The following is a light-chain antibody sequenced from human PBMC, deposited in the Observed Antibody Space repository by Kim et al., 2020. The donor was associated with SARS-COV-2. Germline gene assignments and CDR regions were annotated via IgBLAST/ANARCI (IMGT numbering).Light chain of an antibody. J-gene: IGLJ2*01. CDR2: GKN. Sequence: SSELTQDPAVSVALGQTVRITCQGDSLRSYYASWYQQKPGQAPIVVISGKNNRPSGIPDRFSGSSSGNTASLTISGAQAEDEADFYCQSRDSGGNVLFGGGTQLTVL. CDR1: SLRSYY. CDR3: QSRDSGGNVL. V-gene: IGLV3-19*01.